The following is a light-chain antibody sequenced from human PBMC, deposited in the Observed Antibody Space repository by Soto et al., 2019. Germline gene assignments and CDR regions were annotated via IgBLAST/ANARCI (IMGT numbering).Light chain of an antibody. V-gene: IGLV2-23*02. Sequence: SVLNKVSSVSGSPGPSIAISCTGTSRVVGTFNLVSWYQQHPGKAPRLMIYEVIKRPSGVSNRFSGSKSGNTASLTISGLQAEDEADYYCCSYAGSSVYVFGTGTKVTVL. J-gene: IGLJ1*01. CDR2: EVI. CDR3: CSYAGSSVYV. CDR1: SRVVGTFNL.